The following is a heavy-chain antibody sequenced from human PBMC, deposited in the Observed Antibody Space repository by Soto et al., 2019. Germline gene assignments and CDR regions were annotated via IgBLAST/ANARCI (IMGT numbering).Heavy chain of an antibody. J-gene: IGHJ2*01. CDR1: GVPISGSDYH. D-gene: IGHD5-18*01. CDR2: IFPSGAT. V-gene: IGHV4-30-4*01. Sequence: QVQLQESGPGLVKPSQTLSLMCTVSGVPISGSDYHWSWIRQSPGKGLEWIGYIFPSGATHYNSSLGSRITMSVETSKSQFSLRLTAVTAAGTAVYFCARGSAAKRYFDLWGRGTLVTVSS. CDR3: ARGSAAKRYFDL.